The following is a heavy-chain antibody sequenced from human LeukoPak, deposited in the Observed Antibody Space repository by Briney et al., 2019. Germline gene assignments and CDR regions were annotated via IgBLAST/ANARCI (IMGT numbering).Heavy chain of an antibody. CDR1: GFTFSSYA. J-gene: IGHJ4*02. D-gene: IGHD1-26*01. V-gene: IGHV3-23*01. CDR3: AKDTSRGSYLRGFDY. CDR2: ISGSGGST. Sequence: GGSLRLSCAASGFTFSSYAMSWVRQAPGKGLEWVSAISGSGGSTYYADSVKGRFTISRDNSKNTLYLQMNSLRAEDTAVYYCAKDTSRGSYLRGFDYWGQGTLVTVSS.